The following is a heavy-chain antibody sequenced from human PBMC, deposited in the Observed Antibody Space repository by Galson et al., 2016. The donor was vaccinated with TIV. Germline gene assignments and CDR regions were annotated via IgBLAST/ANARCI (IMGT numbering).Heavy chain of an antibody. CDR2: IPYDGDKK. J-gene: IGHJ4*02. V-gene: IGHV3-30*19. Sequence: SLRLSCAASGFNFNNYGMYWVRQAPGKGLEWVAFIPYDGDKKDYGDSVKGRFTISRDDSKNTLSLQMNSLRPEDTAVYYCARQGYFDWLSTWDYWGQGTLVTVSS. D-gene: IGHD3-9*01. CDR3: ARQGYFDWLSTWDY. CDR1: GFNFNNYG.